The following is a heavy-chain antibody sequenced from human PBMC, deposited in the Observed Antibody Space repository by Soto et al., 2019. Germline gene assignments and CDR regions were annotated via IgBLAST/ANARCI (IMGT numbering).Heavy chain of an antibody. Sequence: QVQLQESGPGLVKPSETLSLTCTVSGGSISSYYWSWIRQPPGKGLEWIGYIYYSGSTNYNPSLKSRVTISVDTSKNQFSLKLSSVTAADTAVYYCARAYYSNLIDYWGQGTLVTVSS. V-gene: IGHV4-59*01. CDR2: IYYSGST. D-gene: IGHD4-4*01. CDR3: ARAYYSNLIDY. CDR1: GGSISSYY. J-gene: IGHJ4*02.